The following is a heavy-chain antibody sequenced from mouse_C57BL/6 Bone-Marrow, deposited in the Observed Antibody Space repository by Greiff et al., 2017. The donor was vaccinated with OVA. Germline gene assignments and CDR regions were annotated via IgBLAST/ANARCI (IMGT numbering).Heavy chain of an antibody. J-gene: IGHJ2*01. V-gene: IGHV5-17*01. CDR3: ARSRWLVLDY. CDR1: GFTFSDYG. Sequence: EVKVVESGGGLVKPGESLKLSCAASGFTFSDYGMHWVRQAPEKGLEWVAYISSGSSTIYYADTVKGRFTISRDNAKNTLFLQMTSLRSEDTAMYYCARSRWLVLDYWGQGTTLTVSS. CDR2: ISSGSSTI. D-gene: IGHD2-3*01.